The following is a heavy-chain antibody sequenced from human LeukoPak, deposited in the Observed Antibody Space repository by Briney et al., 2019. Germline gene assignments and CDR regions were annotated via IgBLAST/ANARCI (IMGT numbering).Heavy chain of an antibody. V-gene: IGHV4-59*01. Sequence: SETLSLTCTVSGGSISSYYWSWIRQPPGKGLEWIGHIYYSGSTNYDPSLKSRVTISVDTSKNQFSLNLSSVTAADTAVYYCARLEYYYFGSGSDIWGQGTLVTVSS. CDR3: ARLEYYYFGSGSDI. D-gene: IGHD3-10*01. CDR1: GGSISSYY. CDR2: IYYSGST. J-gene: IGHJ3*02.